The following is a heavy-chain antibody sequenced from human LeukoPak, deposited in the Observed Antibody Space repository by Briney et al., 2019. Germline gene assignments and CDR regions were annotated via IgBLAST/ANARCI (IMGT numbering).Heavy chain of an antibody. CDR1: GYTFTGYY. CDR3: ARARYKGREVVDLFDY. V-gene: IGHV1-2*02. CDR2: INPNSGGT. Sequence: GASVKVSCKASGYTFTGYYMHWVRQAPGQGLEWMGWINPNSGGTNYAQKFQGRVTMTRDTSISTAYMELSRLRSGDTAVYYCARARYKGREVVDLFDYWGQGTLVTVSS. D-gene: IGHD2-15*01. J-gene: IGHJ4*02.